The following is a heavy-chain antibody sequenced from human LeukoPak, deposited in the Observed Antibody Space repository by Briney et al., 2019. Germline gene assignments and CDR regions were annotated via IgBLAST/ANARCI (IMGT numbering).Heavy chain of an antibody. J-gene: IGHJ4*02. Sequence: SETLSLTCNVSGYSISNGYYWGWIRQPPGKGLEWIGIIYHSGSNHYNPSLKSRVSISVDTSKNQFSLKLSSVTAADTAVFYCARDDSGPEYSNGWFVQYWGQGILVIVSS. D-gene: IGHD6-19*01. CDR1: GYSISNGYY. CDR3: ARDDSGPEYSNGWFVQY. CDR2: IYHSGSN. V-gene: IGHV4-38-2*02.